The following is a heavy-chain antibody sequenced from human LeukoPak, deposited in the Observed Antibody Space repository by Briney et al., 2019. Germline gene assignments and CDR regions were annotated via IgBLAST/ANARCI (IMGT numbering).Heavy chain of an antibody. CDR2: ISWNSGSI. D-gene: IGHD3-10*01. J-gene: IGHJ5*02. CDR1: GFIFDDYA. Sequence: PGGSLRLSCAASGFIFDDYAMHWVRQAPGKGLEWVSGISWNSGSIGYADSVKGRFTISRDNAKNSLYLQMNSLRAEDTAVYYCAKVPVLLWFGELNPNNWFDPWGQGTLVPVSS. V-gene: IGHV3-9*01. CDR3: AKVPVLLWFGELNPNNWFDP.